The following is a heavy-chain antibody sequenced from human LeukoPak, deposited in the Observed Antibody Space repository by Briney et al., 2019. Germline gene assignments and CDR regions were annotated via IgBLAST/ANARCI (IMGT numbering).Heavy chain of an antibody. Sequence: GGSLRLSCAASGFAFSVYAMSWLRQPPGKGLEWVSTINANSGTTSYADSVKGRFTFSRDNSKNTLSLQMSSLGADDTAVYYCAKVGTIETTEELNWFDPWGQGTLVTVSS. D-gene: IGHD4-11*01. V-gene: IGHV3-23*01. J-gene: IGHJ5*02. CDR2: INANSGTT. CDR3: AKVGTIETTEELNWFDP. CDR1: GFAFSVYA.